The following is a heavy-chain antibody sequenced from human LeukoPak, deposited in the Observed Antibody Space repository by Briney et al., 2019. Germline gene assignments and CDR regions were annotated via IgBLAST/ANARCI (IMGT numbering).Heavy chain of an antibody. Sequence: GGTPTLSCSASGFTFTTYGMNWVRQAPGKGLEWVSGIGGSGIRTYYADSVKGRFTISRDNSKNTLYLQMNSLRAEDTAVYYCAKDPNSYSGWFYFFDYWGQGTLVTVSS. J-gene: IGHJ4*02. CDR3: AKDPNSYSGWFYFFDY. D-gene: IGHD6-19*01. V-gene: IGHV3-23*01. CDR2: IGGSGIRT. CDR1: GFTFTTYG.